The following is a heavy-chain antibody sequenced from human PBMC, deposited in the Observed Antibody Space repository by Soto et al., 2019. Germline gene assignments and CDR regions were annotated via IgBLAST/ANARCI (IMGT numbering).Heavy chain of an antibody. CDR2: IYHSGST. V-gene: IGHV4-4*02. Sequence: PSETLSLTCAVSGGSISSSNWWSWVRQPPGKGLEWIGEIYHSGSTNYNPSLKSRVTISVDKSKNQFSLKLSSVTAADTAVYYCARVGGSTYGSGRILGWYYGMDVWGQGTTVTVSS. CDR1: GGSISSSNW. J-gene: IGHJ6*02. D-gene: IGHD3-10*01. CDR3: ARVGGSTYGSGRILGWYYGMDV.